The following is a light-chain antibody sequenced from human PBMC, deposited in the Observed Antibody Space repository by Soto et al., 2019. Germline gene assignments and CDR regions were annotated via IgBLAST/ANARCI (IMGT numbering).Light chain of an antibody. CDR1: QNINNY. CDR3: QQYESLPT. CDR2: DAS. Sequence: DIQMTQSPSSLSASVGDRATITCQASQNINNYLNWYQQKPGRAPKLLIYDASNLETGVPSRFSGSGSVTHFTFTISSLQPEDVATYYCQQYESLPTFGGGTKVDIK. J-gene: IGKJ4*01. V-gene: IGKV1-33*01.